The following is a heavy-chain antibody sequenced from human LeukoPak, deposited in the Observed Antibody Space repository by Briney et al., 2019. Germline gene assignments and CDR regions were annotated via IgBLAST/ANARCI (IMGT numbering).Heavy chain of an antibody. CDR1: GGTFSSYA. J-gene: IGHJ4*02. CDR2: IIPIFGTA. D-gene: IGHD6-6*01. CDR3: ARDSGIAARQKYFDY. V-gene: IGHV1-69*05. Sequence: SVKVSCKASGGTFSSYAISWVRQAPGQGLEWMGRIIPIFGTANYAQKFQGRVTITTDESTSTAYMELSSLRPEDTAVYYCARDSGIAARQKYFDYWGQGTLVTVSS.